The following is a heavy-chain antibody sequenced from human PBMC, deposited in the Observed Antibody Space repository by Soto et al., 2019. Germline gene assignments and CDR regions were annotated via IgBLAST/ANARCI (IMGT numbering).Heavy chain of an antibody. CDR2: ISYSGST. D-gene: IGHD2-2*01. V-gene: IGHV4-31*03. CDR3: ARGRHCGSISCPWSYYYYYMDV. CDR1: GGSISSGGYY. Sequence: QVQLQASGPGLVKPSQTLSLTCTVSGGSISSGGYYWSWIRQHPGKGLEWIGYISYSGSTYYNPCIESRVTISVDTSKNQFALKLISVTAADTAVYYSARGRHCGSISCPWSYYYYYMDVWGKETTVTVS. J-gene: IGHJ6*03.